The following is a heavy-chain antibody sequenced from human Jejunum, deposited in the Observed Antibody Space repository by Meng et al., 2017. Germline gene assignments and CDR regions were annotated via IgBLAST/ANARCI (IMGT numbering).Heavy chain of an antibody. J-gene: IGHJ4*02. CDR2: ISSSGTPI. V-gene: IGHV3-48*03. CDR3: ASAPQYTGSPFY. D-gene: IGHD1-26*01. Sequence: GESLKISCAASGFTFSTYELMWVRQAPGKGLEWVSYISSSGTPICYADSVKGRFTISRDNAKNSLHLQMNSLRAEDTAVYYCASAPQYTGSPFYWGQGKRVTGSS. CDR1: GFTFSTYE.